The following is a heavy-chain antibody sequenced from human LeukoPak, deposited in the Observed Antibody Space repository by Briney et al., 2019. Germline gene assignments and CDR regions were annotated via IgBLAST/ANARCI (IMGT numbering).Heavy chain of an antibody. V-gene: IGHV4-34*01. CDR1: GGSFSGYY. Sequence: SETLSLTCAVYGGSFSGYYWSWIRQPPGKGLEWIGEINHSGSTNYNPSLKSRVTISVDTSKSQFSLKLSSVTAADTAVYYCARGPYCSGGSCSDYWGQGTLVTVSS. CDR3: ARGPYCSGGSCSDY. CDR2: INHSGST. J-gene: IGHJ4*02. D-gene: IGHD2-15*01.